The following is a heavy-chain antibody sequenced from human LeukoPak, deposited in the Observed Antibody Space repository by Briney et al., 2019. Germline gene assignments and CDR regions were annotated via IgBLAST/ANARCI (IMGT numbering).Heavy chain of an antibody. CDR2: IIPIFGTA. D-gene: IGHD5-24*01. Sequence: SVKVSCKASGGTFSSYAISWVRQAPGQGLEWMGRIIPIFGTANYAQKFQGRVTITTDESTSTAYMELSSLRSEDTAVYYCARAVEMATIRGVTGSLDYWGQGTLVTVSS. V-gene: IGHV1-69*05. CDR3: ARAVEMATIRGVTGSLDY. CDR1: GGTFSSYA. J-gene: IGHJ4*02.